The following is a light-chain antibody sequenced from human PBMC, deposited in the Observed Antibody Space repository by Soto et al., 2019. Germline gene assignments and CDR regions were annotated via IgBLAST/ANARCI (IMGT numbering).Light chain of an antibody. CDR1: QGIRND. J-gene: IGKJ1*01. CDR3: LQHDSYPRT. CDR2: DAS. Sequence: DIQMTQSPSSLSASVGDRVTVTCRASQGIRNDLGWYQQKPGKPPERLIYDASRLQSGVPSRFSGSGSGTEFTLTISCLQPEDIATYYCLQHDSYPRTFGQRTKVDI. V-gene: IGKV1-17*01.